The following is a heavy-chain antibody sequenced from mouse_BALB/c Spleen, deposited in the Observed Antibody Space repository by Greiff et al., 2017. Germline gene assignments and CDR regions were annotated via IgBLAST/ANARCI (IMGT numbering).Heavy chain of an antibody. D-gene: IGHD2-4*01. CDR2: ISSGSSTI. Sequence: EVMLVESGGGLVQPGGSRKLSCAASGFTFSSFGMHWVRQAPEKGLEWVAYISSGSSTIYYADTVKGRFTISRDNPKNTLFLQMTSLRSEDTAMYYCARSEDYDGYAMDYWGQGTSVTVSS. V-gene: IGHV5-17*02. CDR3: ARSEDYDGYAMDY. CDR1: GFTFSSFG. J-gene: IGHJ4*01.